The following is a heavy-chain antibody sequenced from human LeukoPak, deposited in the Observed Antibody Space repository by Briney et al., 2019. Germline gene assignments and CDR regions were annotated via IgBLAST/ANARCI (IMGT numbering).Heavy chain of an antibody. CDR2: IYYSGST. CDR1: GGSISSYY. V-gene: IGHV4-59*01. CDR3: ARDCSSTSCPPGAFDM. J-gene: IGHJ3*02. Sequence: SETLSLTCTVSGGSISSYYWSWIRQPPGKGLEWIGYIYYSGSTNYNPSLKSRVTISVDTSKNQSSLKLSSVTAADTAVYYCARDCSSTSCPPGAFDMWGQGTMVTVSS. D-gene: IGHD2-2*01.